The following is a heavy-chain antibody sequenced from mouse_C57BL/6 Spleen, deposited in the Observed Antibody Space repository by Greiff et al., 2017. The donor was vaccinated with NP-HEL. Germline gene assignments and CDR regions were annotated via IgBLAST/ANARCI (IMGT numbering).Heavy chain of an antibody. D-gene: IGHD2-4*01. CDR3: ASYNDYDREVFAY. Sequence: EVQLQQSGPELVKPGASVKMSCKASGYTFTDYNMHWVKQSHGKSLEWIGYINPNNGGTSYNQKFKGKATLTVNKSSSTAYMELRSLTSEDSAVYYWASYNDYDREVFAYWGQGTLVTVSA. CDR2: INPNNGGT. CDR1: GYTFTDYN. V-gene: IGHV1-22*01. J-gene: IGHJ3*01.